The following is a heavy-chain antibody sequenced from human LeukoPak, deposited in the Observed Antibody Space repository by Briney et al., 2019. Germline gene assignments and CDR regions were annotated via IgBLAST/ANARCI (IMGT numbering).Heavy chain of an antibody. J-gene: IGHJ5*02. D-gene: IGHD4-11*01. CDR2: IYYSGST. CDR3: ARPRVEYYSPVPISWFDP. CDR1: GGSISSSSYY. V-gene: IGHV4-39*01. Sequence: SETLSLTCTVSGGSISSSSYYWGWIRQPPGKGLEWTGSIYYSGSTYYNPSLKSRVTISVDTSKNQFSLKLSSVTAADTAVYYCARPRVEYYSPVPISWFDPWGQGTLVTVSS.